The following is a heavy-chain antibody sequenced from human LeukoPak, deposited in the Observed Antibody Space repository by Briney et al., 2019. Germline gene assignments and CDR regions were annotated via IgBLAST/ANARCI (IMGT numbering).Heavy chain of an antibody. Sequence: GGSLRLSCAASGFTFSNAWMSWVRQAPGKGLEWVGRIKSKTDGGTTDYAAPVKGRFTISRDDSKNTLYLQMNSLKTEDTAVYYCTTEDYYGSGSYELYYYYYMDVWGKGTTVTISS. J-gene: IGHJ6*03. V-gene: IGHV3-15*01. D-gene: IGHD3-10*01. CDR3: TTEDYYGSGSYELYYYYYMDV. CDR2: IKSKTDGGTT. CDR1: GFTFSNAW.